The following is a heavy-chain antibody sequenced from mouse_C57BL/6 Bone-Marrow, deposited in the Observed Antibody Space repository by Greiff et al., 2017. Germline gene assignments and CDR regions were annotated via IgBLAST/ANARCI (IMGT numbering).Heavy chain of an antibody. Sequence: EVKVEESGGGLVQPGGSMKLSCVASGFTFSNYWMNWVRQSPEKGLEWVAQIRLKSDNYATHYAESVKGRFTISRDDSKSSVYLQMNNLRAEDTGIYYCTASLGGYPYYYAMDYWGQGTSVTVSS. D-gene: IGHD2-2*01. CDR3: TASLGGYPYYYAMDY. J-gene: IGHJ4*01. V-gene: IGHV6-3*01. CDR2: IRLKSDNYAT. CDR1: GFTFSNYW.